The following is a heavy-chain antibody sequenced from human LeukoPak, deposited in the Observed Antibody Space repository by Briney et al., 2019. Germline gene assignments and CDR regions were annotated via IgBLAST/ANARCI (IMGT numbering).Heavy chain of an antibody. Sequence: GPSVKVSCKTSGGTFSSYAISWVRQAPGQGLEWMGGIITIFGTAKYAQKFQGRVTITADESTTTAYMELSSLRSDDTAVYYCARVSGKMATKIDYWGQGTLVTVSS. CDR3: ARVSGKMATKIDY. J-gene: IGHJ4*02. V-gene: IGHV1-69*13. CDR1: GGTFSSYA. CDR2: IITIFGTA. D-gene: IGHD5-24*01.